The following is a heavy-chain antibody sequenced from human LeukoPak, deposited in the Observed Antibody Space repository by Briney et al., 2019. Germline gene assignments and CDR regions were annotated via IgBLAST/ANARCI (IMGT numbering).Heavy chain of an antibody. D-gene: IGHD6-13*01. Sequence: ASVKVSCKASGYTFINYGITWVRQAPGQGLEWRGWISAYNGKTNYAQKFQGRVTMTRDMSTSTVYMELSSLRSEDTAVYYCARVGYSSSWHPGDQISGDYWGQGTLVTVSS. CDR2: ISAYNGKT. CDR1: GYTFINYG. CDR3: ARVGYSSSWHPGDQISGDY. J-gene: IGHJ4*02. V-gene: IGHV1-18*01.